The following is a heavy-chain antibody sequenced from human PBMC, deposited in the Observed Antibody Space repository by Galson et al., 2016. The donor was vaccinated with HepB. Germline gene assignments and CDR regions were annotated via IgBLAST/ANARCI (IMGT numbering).Heavy chain of an antibody. CDR3: ARDYLTYTGSYLYS. J-gene: IGHJ4*02. V-gene: IGHV3-74*01. D-gene: IGHD1-26*01. Sequence: SLRLSCAASGFTFSSYWMHWVRQVPGKGLVMVARTNTDGSDTGYADSAEGRFTISRDNAKNTLYLQMNTLRAEDTAVYYCARDYLTYTGSYLYSWGQGTLVTVSS. CDR2: TNTDGSDT. CDR1: GFTFSSYW.